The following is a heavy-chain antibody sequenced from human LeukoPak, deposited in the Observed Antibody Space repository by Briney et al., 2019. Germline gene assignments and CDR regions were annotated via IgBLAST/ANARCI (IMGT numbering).Heavy chain of an antibody. V-gene: IGHV1-2*02. Sequence: GSSVKVSCKASVYTFTRYYMHWVGQAPGQGLEGMGWINPNSGGTNYAQKFQGRVTMTRDTSISTAYMELSRLRSDDTAVYYCARDPSIAAALTGYYFDYWGQGTLVTVSS. CDR1: VYTFTRYY. CDR2: INPNSGGT. CDR3: ARDPSIAAALTGYYFDY. J-gene: IGHJ4*02. D-gene: IGHD6-13*01.